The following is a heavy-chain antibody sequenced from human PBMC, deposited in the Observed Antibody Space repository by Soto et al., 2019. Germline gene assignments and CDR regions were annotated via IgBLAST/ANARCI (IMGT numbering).Heavy chain of an antibody. CDR3: ARDPSYCISPSCQASGYYGMEV. V-gene: IGHV3-33*01. J-gene: IGHJ6*04. CDR2: IWANGINK. D-gene: IGHD2-2*01. CDR1: GFPFTTYG. Sequence: PGGSLRLSCAASGFPFTTYGMHWVRQAPGKGLEWVAVIWANGINKYYADSVRGRFTISRDNSKNTLDLQMNSLRAEDTAVYYCARDPSYCISPSCQASGYYGMEVWGKGPTVTVPS.